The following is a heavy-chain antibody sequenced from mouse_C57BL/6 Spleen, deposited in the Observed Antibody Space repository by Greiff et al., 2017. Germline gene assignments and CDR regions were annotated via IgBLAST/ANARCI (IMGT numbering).Heavy chain of an antibody. Sequence: EVKLMESGGGLVKPGGSMKLSCVASGFTFSNYWMNWVRQSPEKGLEWVAQIRLKSDNYATHYAESVKGRFTISRDDSKSRVYLQMTNLRAEDTGINYCARVADFDYWGQGTTLTVSS. V-gene: IGHV6-3*01. J-gene: IGHJ2*01. CDR3: ARVADFDY. CDR1: GFTFSNYW. D-gene: IGHD1-1*01. CDR2: IRLKSDNYAT.